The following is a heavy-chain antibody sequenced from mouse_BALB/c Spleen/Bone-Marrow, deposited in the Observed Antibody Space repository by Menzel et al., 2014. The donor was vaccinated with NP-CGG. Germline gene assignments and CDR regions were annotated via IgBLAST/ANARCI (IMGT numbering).Heavy chain of an antibody. CDR2: ISDGGSYT. CDR3: ANYYGSTWLAY. CDR1: GFTFSDYY. J-gene: IGHJ3*01. V-gene: IGHV5-4*02. Sequence: EVQLVESGGGLVKPGGTLKLSCAASGFTFSDYYMHWVRQTPEKRLARVATISDGGSYTHYPDSVKGRFTLSRDNAKNNLYLQTSSLKSEDTAMYYYANYYGSTWLAYWGKGSLVTVAA. D-gene: IGHD1-1*01.